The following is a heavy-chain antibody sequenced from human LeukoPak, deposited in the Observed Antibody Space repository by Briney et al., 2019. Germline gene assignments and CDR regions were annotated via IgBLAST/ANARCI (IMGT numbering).Heavy chain of an antibody. CDR2: IKSDGKT. Sequence: GGPLRLSCEASGFTFSRYWMHWVRQAPGKGLVWVSRIKSDGKTNYADSVKGRFTISRDNAENTVSLQMNSLRADDTGVYYCARAPSEVGGYYPEYFRHWGQGTLVTVSS. D-gene: IGHD3-3*01. V-gene: IGHV3-74*01. CDR3: ARAPSEVGGYYPEYFRH. J-gene: IGHJ1*01. CDR1: GFTFSRYW.